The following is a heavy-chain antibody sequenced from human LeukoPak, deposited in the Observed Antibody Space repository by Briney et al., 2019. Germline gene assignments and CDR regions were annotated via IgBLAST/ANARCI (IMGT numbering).Heavy chain of an antibody. V-gene: IGHV3-23*01. CDR1: GFTFSSYA. J-gene: IGHJ3*02. D-gene: IGHD6-19*01. CDR2: ISGSGGST. CDR3: ARFSIAVRGAFDI. Sequence: GGSLRLSCAASGFTFSSYAMSWVRQAPGKGLEWVSAISGSGGSTYYADSVKGRFTISRDNSKNTLYLQMNSLRAEGTAVYYCARFSIAVRGAFDIWGQGTMVTVSS.